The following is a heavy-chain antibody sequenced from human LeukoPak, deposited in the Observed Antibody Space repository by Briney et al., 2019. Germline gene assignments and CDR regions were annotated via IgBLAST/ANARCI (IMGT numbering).Heavy chain of an antibody. Sequence: ASAKVSRKVSGYTLTELSMHWVRQAPGKGLEWMGGFDPEDGETIYAQKFQGRVTMTEDTSTDTAYMELSSLRSEDTAVYYCATGTYCGGDCHDAFDIWGQGTMVTVSS. CDR1: GYTLTELS. V-gene: IGHV1-24*01. J-gene: IGHJ3*02. CDR2: FDPEDGET. D-gene: IGHD2-21*02. CDR3: ATGTYCGGDCHDAFDI.